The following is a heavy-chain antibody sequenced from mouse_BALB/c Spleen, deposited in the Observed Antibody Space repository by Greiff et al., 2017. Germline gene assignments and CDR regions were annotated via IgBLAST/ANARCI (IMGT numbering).Heavy chain of an antibody. CDR3: ARRSYHPYYFDY. V-gene: IGHV5-17*02. D-gene: IGHD1-1*01. Sequence: EVQRVESGGGLVQPGGSRKLSCAASGFTFSSFGMHWVRQAPEKGLEWVAYISSGSSTIYYADTVKGRFTISRDNPKNTLFLQMSSLRSEDTAMYYCARRSYHPYYFDYWGQGTTLTVSS. CDR2: ISSGSSTI. J-gene: IGHJ2*01. CDR1: GFTFSSFG.